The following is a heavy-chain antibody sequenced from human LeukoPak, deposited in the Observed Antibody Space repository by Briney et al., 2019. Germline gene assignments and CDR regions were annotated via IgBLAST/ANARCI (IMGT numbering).Heavy chain of an antibody. D-gene: IGHD2-15*01. J-gene: IGHJ4*02. CDR2: INHSGST. CDR1: GGSFSGYY. V-gene: IGHV4-34*01. Sequence: SETLSLTCAVYGGSFSGYYWSWIRQPPGKGLEWIGEINHSGSTNYNPSLKSRVTISVDTSKNQFSLKLSSVTAADTAVYYCARDYCSGGSCYGDFDYWGQGTLVTVSS. CDR3: ARDYCSGGSCYGDFDY.